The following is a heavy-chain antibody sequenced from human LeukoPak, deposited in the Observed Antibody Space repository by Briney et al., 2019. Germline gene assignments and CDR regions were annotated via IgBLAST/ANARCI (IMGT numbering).Heavy chain of an antibody. Sequence: PSETLSHTCTVSGGSISSYYWSWIRQPPGKGLEWIAYVHNNGETKHNPSLKSQDTISVDTPNNQISLRLSSVTAADTAMYYCARQPAATAAFDIWGLGTMVTVSS. CDR2: VHNNGET. CDR3: ARQPAATAAFDI. J-gene: IGHJ3*02. V-gene: IGHV4-59*08. D-gene: IGHD5-18*01. CDR1: GGSISSYY.